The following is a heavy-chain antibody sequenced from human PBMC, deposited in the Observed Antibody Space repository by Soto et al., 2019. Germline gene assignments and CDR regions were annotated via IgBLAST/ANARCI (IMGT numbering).Heavy chain of an antibody. CDR3: ARHYGGNSVWFDP. D-gene: IGHD4-17*01. Sequence: SETLSLTCAVSGGSISSGGYSWSWIRQPPGKGLEWIGYIYHSGSTYYNPSLKSRVTISVDRSKNQFSLKLSSVTAADTAVYYCARHYGGNSVWFDPWGQGTLVTVSS. J-gene: IGHJ5*02. V-gene: IGHV4-30-2*01. CDR1: GGSISSGGYS. CDR2: IYHSGST.